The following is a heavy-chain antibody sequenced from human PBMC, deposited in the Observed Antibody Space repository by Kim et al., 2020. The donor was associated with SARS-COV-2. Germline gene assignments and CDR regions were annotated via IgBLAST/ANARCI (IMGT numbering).Heavy chain of an antibody. CDR2: ISGSGGST. V-gene: IGHV3-23*01. D-gene: IGHD3-10*01. Sequence: GGSLRLSCAASGFTFSSYAMSWVRQAPGKGLEWVSTISGSGGSTYYADSVKSRFTISRDNSKNTLYLQMNSLRADDTAVYYCAKDVFLGSPKNVADYWGQGTLVTVSS. J-gene: IGHJ4*02. CDR1: GFTFSSYA. CDR3: AKDVFLGSPKNVADY.